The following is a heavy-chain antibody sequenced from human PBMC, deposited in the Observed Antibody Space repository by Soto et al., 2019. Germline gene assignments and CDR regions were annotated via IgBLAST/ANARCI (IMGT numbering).Heavy chain of an antibody. J-gene: IGHJ4*02. CDR1: GGYFSRFE. D-gene: IGHD1-26*01. CDR2: ISSSSDIM. V-gene: IGHV3-48*03. Sequence: AGGSQSLCWAAAGGYFSRFERNLIRQAPGKGLEWVSYISSSSDIMYYADSVKGRFAISRDNAKNSLFLQMNSLRPEDTAVYYCAKDLGSYLSPAFDYWGLGTLVPVS. CDR3: AKDLGSYLSPAFDY.